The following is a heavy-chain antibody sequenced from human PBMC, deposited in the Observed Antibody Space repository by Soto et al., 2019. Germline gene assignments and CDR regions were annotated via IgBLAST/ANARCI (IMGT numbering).Heavy chain of an antibody. CDR2: IYDSGST. J-gene: IGHJ5*02. D-gene: IGHD2-15*01. CDR1: GGCVTSTSYY. V-gene: IGHV4-61*01. CDR3: ATNPSGGSWRHWFDP. Sequence: SGTLSLTCTVSGGCVTSTSYYWLWIRQPPGMGLEWIGYIYDSGSTDYNPSLKSRVSISIDTSKNQFSLKLSSVTAADTAVYYCATNPSGGSWRHWFDPWGQGTLVTVSS.